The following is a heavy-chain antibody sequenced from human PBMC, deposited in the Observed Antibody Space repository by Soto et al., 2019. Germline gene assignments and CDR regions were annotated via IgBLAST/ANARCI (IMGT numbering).Heavy chain of an antibody. D-gene: IGHD3-10*01. CDR3: ARSPMVRGVIIVRFDP. Sequence: QVQLQESGPGLVKPLQTLSLTCTVSGGSITTGTYYWSWIRQHPGKGLEWIGYVYHSGTTYYNPSLKSRVTISVDTSKNQFYLNLTSVAAADTAVYYCARSPMVRGVIIVRFDPWGQGTPVTVSS. CDR1: GGSITTGTYY. CDR2: VYHSGTT. J-gene: IGHJ5*02. V-gene: IGHV4-31*03.